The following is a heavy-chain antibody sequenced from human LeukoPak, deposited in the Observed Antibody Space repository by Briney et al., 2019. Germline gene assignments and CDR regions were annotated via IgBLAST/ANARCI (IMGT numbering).Heavy chain of an antibody. CDR2: INHSGST. Sequence: SETLSLTCAVYGGSFSGYYWSWIRQPPGKGLEWIGEINHSGSTNYNPSLNTRVTISIDTSKNQYTTKLSSGTAADTAVYYCARGRSRITIFGVVITNKGFDYWGQGTLVTVSS. CDR3: ARGRSRITIFGVVITNKGFDY. V-gene: IGHV4-34*01. CDR1: GGSFSGYY. D-gene: IGHD3-3*01. J-gene: IGHJ4*02.